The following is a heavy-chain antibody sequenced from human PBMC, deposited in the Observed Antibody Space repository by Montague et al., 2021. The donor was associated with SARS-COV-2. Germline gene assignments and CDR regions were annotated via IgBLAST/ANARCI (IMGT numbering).Heavy chain of an antibody. CDR3: ARDGDYGGTWYSFLQN. J-gene: IGHJ1*01. Sequence: CAISGDSVSSDTAAWHWIRQSPSRGLEWLGRTFYRPRWHTDSAASVRSRISFSGDISKNQFSLHLNSVTPEDTAIYYCARDGDYGGTWYSFLQNWGQGTLVIVSS. V-gene: IGHV6-1*01. CDR1: GDSVSSDTAA. CDR2: TFYRPRWHT. D-gene: IGHD4-17*01.